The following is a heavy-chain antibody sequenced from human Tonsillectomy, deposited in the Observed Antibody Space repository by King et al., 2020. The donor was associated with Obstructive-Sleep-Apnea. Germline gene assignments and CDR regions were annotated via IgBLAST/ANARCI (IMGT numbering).Heavy chain of an antibody. Sequence: VQLVESGAEVKKPGASVKVSCKASGYTFTSYGISWVRQAPGQGLEWMGWISAYNGNTNYAQKLQGRVTMTTDTSTSTAYMELRSLRSDDTAVYYCAGDVAYGDYGGVAPNWGQGTLVTVSS. V-gene: IGHV1-18*04. D-gene: IGHD4-17*01. CDR3: AGDVAYGDYGGVAPN. CDR2: ISAYNGNT. J-gene: IGHJ4*02. CDR1: GYTFTSYG.